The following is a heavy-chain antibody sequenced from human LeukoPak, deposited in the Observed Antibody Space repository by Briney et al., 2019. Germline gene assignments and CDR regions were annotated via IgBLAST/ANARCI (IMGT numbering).Heavy chain of an antibody. D-gene: IGHD6-19*01. CDR1: GFTFSDYY. Sequence: GGSLRLSCAASGFTFSDYYMSWIRQAPGKGLEWVSYISSSGSTIYYADSVKGRFTISRDNAKNSLYLQMNSLRAEDTAVYYCARDASSGWYIGYYFDYWGQGTLVTVSS. J-gene: IGHJ4*02. CDR2: ISSSGSTI. V-gene: IGHV3-11*04. CDR3: ARDASSGWYIGYYFDY.